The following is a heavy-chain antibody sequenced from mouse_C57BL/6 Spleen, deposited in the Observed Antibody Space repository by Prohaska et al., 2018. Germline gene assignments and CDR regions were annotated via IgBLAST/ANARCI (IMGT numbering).Heavy chain of an antibody. CDR1: GYSITSGYY. V-gene: IGHV3-6*01. CDR2: ISYDGSN. CDR3: ARGPFYAMDY. Sequence: DVQLQESGPGLVKPSQSLSLTCSVTGYSITSGYYWNWIRQFPGNKLEWMGYISYDGSNNYNPSLKNRISITRDTSNNLFFLKLNSVTTEDTATYYCARGPFYAMDYWSQGTSVAFSS. J-gene: IGHJ4*01.